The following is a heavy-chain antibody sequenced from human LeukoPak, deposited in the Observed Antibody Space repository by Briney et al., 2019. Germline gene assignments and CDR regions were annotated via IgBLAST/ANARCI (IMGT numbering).Heavy chain of an antibody. CDR3: AGLYCSSTSCYYYYGMVV. V-gene: IGHV1-69*13. Sequence: ASVKVSCKASGGTFSSYAISWVRQAPGQGLEWMGGIIPIFGTANYAQKFQGRVTITADESTSTAYMELSSLRSEDTAVYYCAGLYCSSTSCYYYYGMVVWGQGTTVTVSS. CDR1: GGTFSSYA. J-gene: IGHJ6*02. CDR2: IIPIFGTA. D-gene: IGHD2-2*01.